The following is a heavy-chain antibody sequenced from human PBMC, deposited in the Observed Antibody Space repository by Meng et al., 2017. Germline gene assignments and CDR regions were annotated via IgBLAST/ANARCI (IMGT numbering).Heavy chain of an antibody. D-gene: IGHD1-26*01. CDR1: GSTVSCNY. CDR2: IYSGGST. J-gene: IGHJ4*02. Sequence: TGGGCRPAGGPLGLSVAAFGSTVSCNYMGLGRQGPGKGLEGVAVIYSGGSTYYADSVERRFTIYRDNSKNTQYLQMNSLRAEDTAVYYCARGGSYYSYWGQGTLVTVSS. V-gene: IGHV3-53*02. CDR3: ARGGSYYSY.